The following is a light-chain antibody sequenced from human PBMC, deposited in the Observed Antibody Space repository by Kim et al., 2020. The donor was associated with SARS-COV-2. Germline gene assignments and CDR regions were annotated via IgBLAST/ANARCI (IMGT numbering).Light chain of an antibody. CDR3: QQYGSSPLT. Sequence: SPGESATLSCRASQSVSSNYLAWYQQKPGQAPRLLIYGTSNRATDIPDRFSGSGSGTDFTLTISRLEPEDFAVYYCQQYGSSPLTFGGGTKVDIK. CDR1: QSVSSNY. V-gene: IGKV3-20*01. CDR2: GTS. J-gene: IGKJ4*01.